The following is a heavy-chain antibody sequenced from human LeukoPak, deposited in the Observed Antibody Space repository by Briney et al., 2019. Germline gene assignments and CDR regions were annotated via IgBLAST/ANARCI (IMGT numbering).Heavy chain of an antibody. CDR3: ARQYISGQWYFDY. D-gene: IGHD5-18*01. J-gene: IGHJ4*02. V-gene: IGHV3-30*02. CDR2: IRYDGSNK. Sequence: GGSLRLSCAASRFTFSIFDMHWVRQAPGKGLEWVSFIRYDGSNKDYADSVKGRFTISRDNSRNTLYLQMNSLRAEDTAVYYCARQYISGQWYFDYWGQGTLVTVSS. CDR1: RFTFSIFD.